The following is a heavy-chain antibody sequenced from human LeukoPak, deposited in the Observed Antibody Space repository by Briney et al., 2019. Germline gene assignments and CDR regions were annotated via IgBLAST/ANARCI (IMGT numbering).Heavy chain of an antibody. J-gene: IGHJ3*02. CDR2: IHYSGST. CDR1: GGSISSYY. Sequence: PSETLSLTCTVSGGSISSYYWSWIRQPPGKGLEWIGYIHYSGSTNYNPSPKSRVTISVDMSKNQFSLKLSSVTAADTAVYYCARERYSLDAFDIWGQGTMVTVSS. CDR3: ARERYSLDAFDI. D-gene: IGHD5-18*01. V-gene: IGHV4-59*01.